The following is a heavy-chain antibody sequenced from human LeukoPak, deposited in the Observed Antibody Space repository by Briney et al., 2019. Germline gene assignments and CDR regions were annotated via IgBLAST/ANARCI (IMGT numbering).Heavy chain of an antibody. CDR1: GFTVSSNY. CDR3: ATSRRGYSYGSFDP. J-gene: IGHJ5*02. CDR2: IYSGGST. Sequence: GGSLRLSCAASGFTVSSNYMSWVRQAPGKGLGGVSVIYSGGSTYYADSVKGRFTIPRDNSKNTLYLQMNSLRAEDTAVYYCATSRRGYSYGSFDPWGQGTLVTVSS. V-gene: IGHV3-66*01. D-gene: IGHD5-18*01.